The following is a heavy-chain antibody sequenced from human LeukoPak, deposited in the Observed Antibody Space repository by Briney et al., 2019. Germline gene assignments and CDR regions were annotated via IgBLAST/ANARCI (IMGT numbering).Heavy chain of an antibody. CDR1: GFTVSSNY. CDR2: ISGSGGST. J-gene: IGHJ4*02. D-gene: IGHD3-3*01. V-gene: IGHV3-23*01. CDR3: AKFGGITIFGVHFDY. Sequence: PGGSLRLSCAASGFTVSSNYMSWVRQAPGKGLEWVSAISGSGGSTYYADSVKGRFTISRDNSKNTLYLQMNSLRAEDTAVYYCAKFGGITIFGVHFDYWGQGTLVTVSS.